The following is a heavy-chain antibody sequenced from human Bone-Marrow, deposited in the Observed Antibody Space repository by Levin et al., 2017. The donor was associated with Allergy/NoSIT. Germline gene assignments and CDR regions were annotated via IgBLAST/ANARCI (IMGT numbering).Heavy chain of an antibody. V-gene: IGHV4-38-2*01. CDR1: GFSISSGYY. D-gene: IGHD3-22*01. CDR3: ARANFYDSSGYLYYFDY. Sequence: SETLSLTCAVSGFSISSGYYWGWIRQPPGKGLAWIGSIFHSGSTYYNPSLKSRVTISVDKSKNLFSLKLSSVTAADTAVYYCARANFYDSSGYLYYFDYWGQGTLIADAS. CDR2: IFHSGST. J-gene: IGHJ4*02.